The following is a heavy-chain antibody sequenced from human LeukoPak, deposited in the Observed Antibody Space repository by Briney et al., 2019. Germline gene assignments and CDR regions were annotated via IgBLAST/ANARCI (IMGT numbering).Heavy chain of an antibody. D-gene: IGHD2-21*02. CDR1: GYSFTSYW. CDR3: ARRAFCGGDCSYFDY. CDR2: IYPGDSDT. Sequence: GESLKISCKGSGYSFTSYWIGWVRQTPGKGLEWMGIIYPGDSDTRYSPSFQGQVTISADKSISTAYLQWSSLKASDTAMYYCARRAFCGGDCSYFDYWGQGTLVTVSS. J-gene: IGHJ4*02. V-gene: IGHV5-51*01.